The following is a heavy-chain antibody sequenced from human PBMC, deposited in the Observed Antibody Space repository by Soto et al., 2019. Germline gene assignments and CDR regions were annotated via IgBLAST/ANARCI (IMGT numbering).Heavy chain of an antibody. D-gene: IGHD6-6*01. CDR1: GFTFSSYA. CDR2: ISGSGGST. J-gene: IGHJ6*02. V-gene: IGHV3-23*01. CDR3: AKEPRPSIADYYYYYGMDV. Sequence: EVQLLESGGGLVQPGGSLRLSCAASGFTFSSYAMSWVRQAPGKGLEWVSAISGSGGSTYYADSVKGRFTISRDNSKNTLYLQMNSLRAEDTAVYYCAKEPRPSIADYYYYYGMDVWGQGTTVTVSS.